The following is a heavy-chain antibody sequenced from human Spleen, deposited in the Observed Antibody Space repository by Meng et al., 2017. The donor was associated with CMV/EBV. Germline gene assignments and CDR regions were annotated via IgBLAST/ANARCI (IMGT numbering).Heavy chain of an antibody. V-gene: IGHV3-49*04. CDR1: GFRFGDYA. D-gene: IGHD1-26*01. CDR2: IRSKAYGATK. J-gene: IGHJ4*02. Sequence: GESLKISCTASGFRFGDYAMSWVRQAPGKGLEWVGLIRSKAYGATKEYAASAKGRFTLSRDDSKSIAYLQMNSLKTEDTAVYYCAKGVGARPSILFDYWGQGTLVTVSS. CDR3: AKGVGARPSILFDY.